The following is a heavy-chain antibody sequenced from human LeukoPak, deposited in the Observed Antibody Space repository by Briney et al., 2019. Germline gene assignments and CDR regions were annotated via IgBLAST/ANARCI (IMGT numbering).Heavy chain of an antibody. CDR3: ARQMTSTRLFDS. D-gene: IGHD5/OR15-5a*01. Sequence: GGSLRLSCVASGFIFSEPPVHWVRQSPDKGLEWVALIGSDGTKKYYADSVQGRFTVSRENSKNTLFLQMNTLRADDTAVYFCARQMTSTRLFDSWGQGTLVTVSS. V-gene: IGHV3-30*04. CDR1: GFIFSEPP. CDR2: IGSDGTKK. J-gene: IGHJ5*01.